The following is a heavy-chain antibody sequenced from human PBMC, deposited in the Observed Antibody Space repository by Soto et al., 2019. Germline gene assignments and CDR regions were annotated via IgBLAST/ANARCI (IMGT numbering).Heavy chain of an antibody. CDR2: IYYNGRT. D-gene: IGHD6-6*01. Sequence: SETLSLTCTVSGGSISSDDYYWSWIRQPPGKGLEWIGYIYYNGRTDYNPSLKSRVIISIDTSKNQFSLNLNSVSAADTAVYYCARDRSNSPDYFDDWGQGTLVTVSS. J-gene: IGHJ4*02. CDR1: GGSISSDDYY. V-gene: IGHV4-30-4*01. CDR3: ARDRSNSPDYFDD.